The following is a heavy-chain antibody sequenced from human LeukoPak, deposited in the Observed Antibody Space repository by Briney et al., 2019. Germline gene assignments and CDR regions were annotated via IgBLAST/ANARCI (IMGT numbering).Heavy chain of an antibody. V-gene: IGHV1-69*05. Sequence: SVKVSCKSSGGTFSSYAISWVRQAPGQGREWMGGIIPIFGTANYAQKFQVRVKITTDESTRTAYMELSSLRYEDTAVYYCAKDRGGVGTTLWTKGGCFDPWGQGTRVTVSS. CDR1: GGTFSSYA. D-gene: IGHD1-1*01. J-gene: IGHJ5*02. CDR3: AKDRGGVGTTLWTKGGCFDP. CDR2: IIPIFGTA.